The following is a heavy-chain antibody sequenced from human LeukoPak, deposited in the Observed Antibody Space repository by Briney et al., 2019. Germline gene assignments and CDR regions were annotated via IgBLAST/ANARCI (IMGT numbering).Heavy chain of an antibody. V-gene: IGHV1-8*01. J-gene: IGHJ5*02. CDR2: MNPNSGNT. Sequence: ASVKVSCKASGFTFTSHDYNWVRQATGQGLEWMGWMNPNSGNTGYAQKFQGRVTMTTDTSTSTAYMELRSLRSDDTAVYYCARDRSSGWYGRINWFDPWGQGTLVTVSS. CDR3: ARDRSSGWYGRINWFDP. CDR1: GFTFTSHD. D-gene: IGHD6-19*01.